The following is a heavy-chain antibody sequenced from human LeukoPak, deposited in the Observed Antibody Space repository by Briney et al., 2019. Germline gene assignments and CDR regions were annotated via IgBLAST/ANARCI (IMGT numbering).Heavy chain of an antibody. D-gene: IGHD6-19*01. CDR3: ARAVSGWYDVGYYFDY. Sequence: PGGSLRLSCAASGFTFSSYDMHWVRQATGKGLEWVSAIGTAGGTYHPGSVKGRFTISRENAKNSLYLQMNSLRAGDTAVYYCARAVSGWYDVGYYFDYWGQGTLVTVSS. CDR2: IGTAGGT. V-gene: IGHV3-13*01. CDR1: GFTFSSYD. J-gene: IGHJ4*02.